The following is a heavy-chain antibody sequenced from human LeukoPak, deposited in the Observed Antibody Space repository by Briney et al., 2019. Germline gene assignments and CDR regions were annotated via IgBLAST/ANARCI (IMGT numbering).Heavy chain of an antibody. CDR1: GGSFSGYY. CDR3: ARGLSSSGEYYYGMDV. D-gene: IGHD6-13*01. V-gene: IGHV4-34*01. CDR2: INHSGST. Sequence: SETLSLTCAVYGGSFSGYYWSWIRQPPGKGLEWIGEINHSGSTNYNPSLKSRVTISVDTSKNQFSLKLSSVTAADTAVCYCARGLSSSGEYYYGMDVWGQGTTVTVSS. J-gene: IGHJ6*02.